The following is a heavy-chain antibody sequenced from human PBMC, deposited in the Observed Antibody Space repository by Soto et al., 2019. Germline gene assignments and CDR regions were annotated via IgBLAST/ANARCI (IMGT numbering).Heavy chain of an antibody. Sequence: PSETLSLTCTVSGGSISSYYWSWIRQPPGKGVEWIGYIYYSGSTNYNPSLKSRVTISVDTSKNQFSLKLSSVTAADTAVYYCARERIAAAGTFDPWGQGTLVTVSS. D-gene: IGHD6-13*01. CDR1: GGSISSYY. CDR2: IYYSGST. J-gene: IGHJ5*02. V-gene: IGHV4-59*01. CDR3: ARERIAAAGTFDP.